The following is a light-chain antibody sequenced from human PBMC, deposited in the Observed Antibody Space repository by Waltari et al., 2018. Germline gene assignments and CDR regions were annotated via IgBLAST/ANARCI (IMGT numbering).Light chain of an antibody. CDR3: QVWDSSSDQVV. CDR1: DIGVKS. CDR2: EDS. J-gene: IGLJ2*01. Sequence: SYVLTQPPSVSVAPGKTARITGGGDDIGVKSVNGYQQKPGQAHVMVVYEDSDRPPGIGERFFGSNSGNTATLTISRVEAGDEADYYCQVWDSSSDQVVFGGGTKLTVL. V-gene: IGLV3-21*03.